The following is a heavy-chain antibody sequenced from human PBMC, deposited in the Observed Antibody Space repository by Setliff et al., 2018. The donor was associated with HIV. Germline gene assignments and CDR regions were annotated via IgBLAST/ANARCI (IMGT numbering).Heavy chain of an antibody. CDR2: FDPEDGET. CDR3: ATVQDRHFDWFLFAH. CDR1: GYTFTGYY. V-gene: IGHV1-69-2*01. J-gene: IGHJ4*02. Sequence: AASVKVSCKASGYTFTGYYLHWVRQAPGKGLEWMGYFDPEDGETVHAQKFQGSVTITTDTSTDTAYMDLSSLRSEDTAMYYCATVQDRHFDWFLFAHWGQGTLVTVSS. D-gene: IGHD3-9*01.